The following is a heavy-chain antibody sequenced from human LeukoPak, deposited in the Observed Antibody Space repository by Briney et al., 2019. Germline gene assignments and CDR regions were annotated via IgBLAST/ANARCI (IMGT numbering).Heavy chain of an antibody. D-gene: IGHD3-16*01. V-gene: IGHV3-11*04. J-gene: IGHJ4*02. CDR1: GFTFSDYY. Sequence: PGGSLRRSCAASGFTFSDYYMSWIRQAPGKGLEWVSYISSSGITMSYADSVKGRFTISRDNAKNSLYLQMSSLRAEDAAVYYCARVKGSYATDYWGQGALVTVSS. CDR2: ISSSGITM. CDR3: ARVKGSYATDY.